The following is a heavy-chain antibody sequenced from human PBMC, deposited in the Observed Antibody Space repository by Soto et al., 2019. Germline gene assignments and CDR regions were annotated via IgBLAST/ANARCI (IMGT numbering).Heavy chain of an antibody. CDR2: IYWDDDQ. D-gene: IGHD2-21*01. V-gene: IGHV2-5*02. Sequence: QITLKESGPTLVKPTQTLTLTCTFSGFSLSADGVGVGWIRQPPGKALEGLALIYWDDDQRYSPSLKTRLTITKDTSKNQVVITMTNMDPVDTATSYCAHAYGGTCWPNDAFDVWGQGPVVTVSS. J-gene: IGHJ3*01. CDR3: AHAYGGTCWPNDAFDV. CDR1: GFSLSADGVG.